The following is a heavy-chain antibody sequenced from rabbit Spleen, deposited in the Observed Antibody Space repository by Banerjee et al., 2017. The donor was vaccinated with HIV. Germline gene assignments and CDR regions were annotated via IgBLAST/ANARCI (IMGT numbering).Heavy chain of an antibody. CDR2: IDPIFGIT. Sequence: QSLEESGGDLVKPGASLTLTCTASGLDFSSSDWIYWVRQAPGKGLEWIGYIDPIFGITYFANWAKGRFTCSKTSSTTVTLQMTSLTVADTATYFCARDTGSSFSSYGMDLWGQGTLVTVS. V-gene: IGHV1S40*01. CDR1: GLDFSSSDW. CDR3: ARDTGSSFSSYGMDL. D-gene: IGHD8-1*01. J-gene: IGHJ6*01.